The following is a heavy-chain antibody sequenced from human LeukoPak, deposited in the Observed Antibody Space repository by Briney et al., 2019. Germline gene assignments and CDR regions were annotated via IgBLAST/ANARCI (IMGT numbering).Heavy chain of an antibody. V-gene: IGHV3-53*01. CDR1: GFTVSSNH. CDR3: ARGEDYGDYFDY. D-gene: IGHD4-17*01. CDR2: VYSGGST. Sequence: PGGSLRLSCAVSGFTVSSNHMNWVRQAPGKGLEWVSVVYSGGSTYYADSVRGRFTISRDNSKNTLYLQMNSLRAEDTAVYYCARGEDYGDYFDYWGQGTLVTVSS. J-gene: IGHJ4*02.